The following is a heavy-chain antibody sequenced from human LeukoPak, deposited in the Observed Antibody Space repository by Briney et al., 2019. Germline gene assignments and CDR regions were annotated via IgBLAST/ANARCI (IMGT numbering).Heavy chain of an antibody. D-gene: IGHD3-22*01. CDR3: AKAYYYDSSGYSHYLAYDY. CDR2: ISGSGAFT. J-gene: IGHJ4*02. Sequence: GGSLRLSCAASGFTFNTYAMSWVRQAPGTGLEWVSTISGSGAFTRYADSVTGRFTISRDNSKNTLYLQLNSLRAEDTATYYCAKAYYYDSSGYSHYLAYDYWGQGALVTVSS. CDR1: GFTFNTYA. V-gene: IGHV3-23*01.